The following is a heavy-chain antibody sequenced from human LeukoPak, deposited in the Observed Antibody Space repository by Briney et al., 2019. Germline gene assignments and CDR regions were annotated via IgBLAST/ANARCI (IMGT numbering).Heavy chain of an antibody. CDR2: IKQGGSEK. D-gene: IGHD2-15*01. CDR1: GFTFSSYW. J-gene: IGHJ5*02. Sequence: GGSLRLSCAASGFTFSSYWMSWVRQAPGKGLEWVANIKQGGSEKYYVDSVKGRFTISRDNAKNSLYLQMNSLRAEDTAVYYCARVMVAATNWFDPWGQGTLVTVSS. CDR3: ARVMVAATNWFDP. V-gene: IGHV3-7*01.